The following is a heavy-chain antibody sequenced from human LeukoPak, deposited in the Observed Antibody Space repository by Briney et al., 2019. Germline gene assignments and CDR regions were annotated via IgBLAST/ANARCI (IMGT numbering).Heavy chain of an antibody. Sequence: GESLKISCKGSGYSFTSYWIGWVRQMPGKGLEWMGIIYPGDSDTRYSPSFQGQVTISADKSISTAYLQWSSLKASDTAMYYCARALPYCSGGSCYGGDFDYWGQGTLVTVSS. CDR3: ARALPYCSGGSCYGGDFDY. D-gene: IGHD2-15*01. CDR1: GYSFTSYW. V-gene: IGHV5-51*01. J-gene: IGHJ4*02. CDR2: IYPGDSDT.